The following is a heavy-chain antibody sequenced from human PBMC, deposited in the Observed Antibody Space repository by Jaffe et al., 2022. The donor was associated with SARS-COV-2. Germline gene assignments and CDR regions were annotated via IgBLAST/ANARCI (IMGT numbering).Heavy chain of an antibody. Sequence: QVQLVESGGGVVQPGRSLRLSCAASGFTFSTYGMHWVRQAPGKGLEWVAVIYYDGSNKYYADSVRGRFTISRDNSKNTLYLEMNSLRAEDTAVYYCARVSLKTMFSWIDYWGQGTLVTVSS. D-gene: IGHD3-10*02. J-gene: IGHJ4*02. CDR1: GFTFSTYG. CDR3: ARVSLKTMFSWIDY. V-gene: IGHV3-33*01. CDR2: IYYDGSNK.